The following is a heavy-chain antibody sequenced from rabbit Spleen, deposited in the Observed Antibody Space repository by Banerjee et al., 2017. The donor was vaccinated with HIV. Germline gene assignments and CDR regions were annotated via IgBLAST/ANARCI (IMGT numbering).Heavy chain of an antibody. CDR3: ARDTGSSFSTYGMDL. D-gene: IGHD8-1*01. CDR1: GFSFSSYYY. CDR2: IYTGSRDFT. Sequence: QSLEESGGGLVQPEGSLTLTCTASGFSFSSYYYMCWVRQAPGKGLEWIACIYTGSRDFTYYASWAKGRFTISKTSSTTVTLQMTSLTAADTATYFCARDTGSSFSTYGMDLWGPGTLVTVS. V-gene: IGHV1S40*01. J-gene: IGHJ6*01.